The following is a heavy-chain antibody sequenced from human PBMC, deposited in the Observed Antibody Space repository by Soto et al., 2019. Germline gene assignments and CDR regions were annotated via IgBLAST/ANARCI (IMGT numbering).Heavy chain of an antibody. CDR3: ASGNFNWMSLPHWFDP. J-gene: IGHJ5*02. CDR2: IYYSGST. D-gene: IGHD1-20*01. V-gene: IGHV4-39*01. CDR1: GGSISSSSYY. Sequence: LSLTCTVSGGSISSSSYYWGWIRQPPGKGLEWIGSIYYSGSTYYNPSLKSRVTISVDTSKNQFSLKLSSVTAADTAVYYCASGNFNWMSLPHWFDPWGQGTLVTVSS.